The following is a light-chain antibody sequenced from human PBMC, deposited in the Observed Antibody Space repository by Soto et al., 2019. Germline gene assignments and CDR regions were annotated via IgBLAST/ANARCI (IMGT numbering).Light chain of an antibody. CDR2: EVS. Sequence: QSALTQPASVSGSPGQSITISCTGTSSDVGGYNYVSWYQQHPGKAPKLMIYEVSNRPSGVSNRCSGSKSGNSASLTISGLQAEDEVDYYCRSYRRSCTLVVFGGGTKLTVL. V-gene: IGLV2-14*01. CDR1: SSDVGGYNY. CDR3: RSYRRSCTLVV. J-gene: IGLJ2*01.